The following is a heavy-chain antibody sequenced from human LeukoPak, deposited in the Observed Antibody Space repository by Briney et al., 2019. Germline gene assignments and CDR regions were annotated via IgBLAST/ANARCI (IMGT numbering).Heavy chain of an antibody. Sequence: GGSLRLSCAASGFTFINYWMTWVRQAPGKGLEWVANINKDGGEKYYVDSVKGRFTISRDNAKNSLYLQMNSLRAEDTAVYYCARFMRAPDYDFWSGYYTGGAFDIWGQGTMVTVSS. CDR1: GFTFINYW. J-gene: IGHJ3*02. CDR3: ARFMRAPDYDFWSGYYTGGAFDI. V-gene: IGHV3-7*01. D-gene: IGHD3-3*01. CDR2: INKDGGEK.